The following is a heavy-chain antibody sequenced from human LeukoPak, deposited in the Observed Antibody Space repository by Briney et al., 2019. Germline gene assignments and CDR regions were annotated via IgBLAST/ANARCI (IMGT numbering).Heavy chain of an antibody. D-gene: IGHD3-16*01. CDR3: ARQMDDYVWGSYAFDY. V-gene: IGHV4-34*01. CDR2: IYYSGST. Sequence: SETLSLTCAVYGGSFSGYYWSWIRQPPGKGLEWIGSIYYSGSTYYNPSLKSRVTISVDTSKNQFSLKLSSVTAADTAVYYCARQMDDYVWGSYAFDYWGQGTLVTVSS. J-gene: IGHJ4*02. CDR1: GGSFSGYY.